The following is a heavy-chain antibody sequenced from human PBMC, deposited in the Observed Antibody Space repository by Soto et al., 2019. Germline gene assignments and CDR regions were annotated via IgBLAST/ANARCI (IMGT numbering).Heavy chain of an antibody. D-gene: IGHD5-18*01. CDR3: ASNAAVQLWLPYPGPFDY. CDR1: GGSISSGGYY. V-gene: IGHV4-31*03. J-gene: IGHJ4*02. Sequence: PSETLSLTCTVSGGSISSGGYYWSWIRQHPGKGLEWIGYIYYSGSTYYNPSLKSRVTISVDTSKNQFSLKLSSVTAADTAVYYCASNAAVQLWLPYPGPFDYWGQGTLVTVSS. CDR2: IYYSGST.